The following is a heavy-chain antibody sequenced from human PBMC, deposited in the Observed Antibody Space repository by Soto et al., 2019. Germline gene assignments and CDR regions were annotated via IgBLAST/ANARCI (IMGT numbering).Heavy chain of an antibody. D-gene: IGHD3-22*01. CDR2: INPSGGST. V-gene: IGHV1-46*01. Sequence: ASVKVSCKASGYTFTSYYMHWVRQAPGQGLEWMGIINPSGGSTSYAQKFQGGVTMTRDTSTSTVYMELSSLRSEDTAVYYCARDRYYYDSSGSDGMDVWGQGTTVTV. CDR3: ARDRYYYDSSGSDGMDV. CDR1: GYTFTSYY. J-gene: IGHJ6*02.